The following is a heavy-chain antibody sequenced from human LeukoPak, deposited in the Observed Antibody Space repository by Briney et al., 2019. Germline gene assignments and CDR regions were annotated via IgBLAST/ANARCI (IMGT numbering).Heavy chain of an antibody. V-gene: IGHV1-18*01. J-gene: IGHJ6*03. CDR2: ISAYSGNT. CDR1: GYTFSTYG. Sequence: ASVKLSCKASGYTFSTYGISWVRQAPGQGLEWMGWISAYSGNTNYAQKLQGRVTMTTDTSTSTAYMELTSLRPDDTAVYYCARYTSGRLNPGFYHSYMDVWGKGTTVTVSS. D-gene: IGHD6-19*01. CDR3: ARYTSGRLNPGFYHSYMDV.